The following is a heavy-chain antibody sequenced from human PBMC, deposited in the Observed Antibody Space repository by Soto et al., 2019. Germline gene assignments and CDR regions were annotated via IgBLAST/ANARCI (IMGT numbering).Heavy chain of an antibody. CDR1: GFTFSSYA. Sequence: GGSLRLSCAASGFTFSSYAMSWVRRAPGKGLEWVSAISGSGGSTYYADSVKGRFTISRDNSKNTLYLQMNSLRAEDTAVYYCAKDPILPKNNWFDPWGQGTLVTVSS. V-gene: IGHV3-23*01. CDR3: AKDPILPKNNWFDP. CDR2: ISGSGGST. J-gene: IGHJ5*02.